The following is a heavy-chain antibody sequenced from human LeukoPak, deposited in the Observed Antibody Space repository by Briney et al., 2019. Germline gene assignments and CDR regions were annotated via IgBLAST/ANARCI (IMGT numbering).Heavy chain of an antibody. J-gene: IGHJ4*02. V-gene: IGHV3-21*01. CDR1: GFTFSSYS. CDR3: ARGDTAMGYYFDY. CDR2: ISSNSSYI. Sequence: GGSVRLSCAASGFTFSSYSMNWVRQAPGKGLEWVSSISSNSSYIYYADSVKGRFTISRDNAKNSLYLQMNSLRAEDTAVYYCARGDTAMGYYFDYWGQGTLVTVSS. D-gene: IGHD5-18*01.